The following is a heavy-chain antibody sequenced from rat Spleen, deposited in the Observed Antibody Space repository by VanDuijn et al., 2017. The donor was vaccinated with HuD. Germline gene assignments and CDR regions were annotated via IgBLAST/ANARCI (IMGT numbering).Heavy chain of an antibody. CDR1: GFTFSNYG. V-gene: IGHV5-29*01. Sequence: EVQLVESGGGLVQPGRSLKLSCAASGFTFSNYGMAWVCQAPTKGLEWVATISYDGSSTYYRDSVKGRFTFSRDNAKSTLYLQMDSLRSEDTASYYCTRHHYDGYYHGPVFGVMDAWGQGASVTVSS. D-gene: IGHD1-12*03. CDR3: TRHHYDGYYHGPVFGVMDA. CDR2: ISYDGSST. J-gene: IGHJ4*01.